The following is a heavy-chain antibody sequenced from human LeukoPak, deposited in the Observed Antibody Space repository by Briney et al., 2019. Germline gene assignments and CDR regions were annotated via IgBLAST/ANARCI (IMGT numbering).Heavy chain of an antibody. CDR3: ARVTYYDFWSGYSDY. CDR2: IKQDGSEK. CDR1: GFTFSSYW. Sequence: PGGSLSLSCAASGFTFSSYWMSWVRQAPGKGLEWVANIKQDGSEKYYVDSVKGRFTISRDNAKNSLYLQMNSLRAEDTAVYYCARVTYYDFWSGYSDYWGQGTLVTVSS. V-gene: IGHV3-7*01. D-gene: IGHD3-3*01. J-gene: IGHJ4*02.